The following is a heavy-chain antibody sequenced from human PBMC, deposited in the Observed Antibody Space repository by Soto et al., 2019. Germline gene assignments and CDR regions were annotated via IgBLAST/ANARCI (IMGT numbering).Heavy chain of an antibody. V-gene: IGHV3-74*01. CDR1: GFTFSSYW. CDR3: ARSPTAPNYYDSSGYPWYFDY. J-gene: IGHJ4*02. CDR2: INSDGSST. D-gene: IGHD3-22*01. Sequence: GGSLRLSCAASGFTFSSYWMHWVRQAPGKGLVWVSRINSDGSSTSYADSVKGRFTISRDNAKNTLYLQMNSLRAEDTAVYYCARSPTAPNYYDSSGYPWYFDYWGQGTLVTVS.